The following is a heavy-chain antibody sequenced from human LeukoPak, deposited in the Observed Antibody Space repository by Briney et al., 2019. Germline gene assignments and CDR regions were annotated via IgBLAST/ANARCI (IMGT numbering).Heavy chain of an antibody. D-gene: IGHD3-22*01. CDR2: INPNSGGT. CDR1: GYTFTGYY. CDR3: ARGRHYYDSSGYLRFDY. J-gene: IGHJ4*02. Sequence: VASVKVSFKASGYTFTGYYMHWVRQAPGQGGEGMGWINPNSGGTNYAQKFQGGVTITRDTSISTAYMDLSRLRSDDPAVYYCARGRHYYDSSGYLRFDYWGQGTLVTVSS. V-gene: IGHV1-2*02.